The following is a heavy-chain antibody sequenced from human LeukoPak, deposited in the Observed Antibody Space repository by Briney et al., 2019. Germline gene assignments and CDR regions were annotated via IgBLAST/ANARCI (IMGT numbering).Heavy chain of an antibody. CDR3: ARAQYCSGGSCYYFDY. J-gene: IGHJ4*02. V-gene: IGHV3-7*03. Sequence: GGSLRLSCAASGFTFSSYWMSWVRQAPGKGLEWVANIKQDGSEKYYVDSVKGRFTISRDNAKNSLYLQMNSLRAEDTAVYYCARAQYCSGGSCYYFDYWGQGTLVTVSS. D-gene: IGHD2-15*01. CDR1: GFTFSSYW. CDR2: IKQDGSEK.